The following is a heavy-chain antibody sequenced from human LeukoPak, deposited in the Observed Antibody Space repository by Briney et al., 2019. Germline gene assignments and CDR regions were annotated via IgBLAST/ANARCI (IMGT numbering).Heavy chain of an antibody. Sequence: GRSLRLSCSVSGITPSNYGMSWVRQPPREGLEWVAGISGSGGKTNYADSVKGRLIISRAHPKTILSLKLTSLTVEATAVYFFAKRDVVIRVFLVGFHKEAYYYNSWGQGALVTVSS. CDR2: ISGSGGKT. D-gene: IGHD3-3*01. CDR3: AKRDVVIRVFLVGFHKEAYYYNS. V-gene: IGHV3-23*01. J-gene: IGHJ4*02. CDR1: GITPSNYG.